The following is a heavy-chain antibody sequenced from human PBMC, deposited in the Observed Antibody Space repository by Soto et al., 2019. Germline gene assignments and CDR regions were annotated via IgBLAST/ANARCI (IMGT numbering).Heavy chain of an antibody. Sequence: GASVKVSCKASGYTFTSYAMHWVRQAPGQRLEWMGWINAGNGNTKYSQKFQGRVTITRDTSASTAYMELSSLRSEDTAVYYCASAVGDILTGYYGAFDIWGQGTMVTVSS. CDR3: ASAVGDILTGYYGAFDI. CDR2: INAGNGNT. D-gene: IGHD3-9*01. J-gene: IGHJ3*02. V-gene: IGHV1-3*01. CDR1: GYTFTSYA.